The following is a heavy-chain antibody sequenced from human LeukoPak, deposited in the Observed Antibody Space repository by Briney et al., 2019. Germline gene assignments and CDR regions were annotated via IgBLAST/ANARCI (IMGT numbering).Heavy chain of an antibody. CDR3: ARDLTGDFYYMDV. Sequence: SETLSLTCTVSGGSISSHYWSWIRQPPGKGLEWIGYIYYSGSTNYNPSLKSRVTISVDTSKDQFSLKLSSVTAADTAVYYCARDLTGDFYYMDVWGKGTTVTVSS. CDR2: IYYSGST. D-gene: IGHD1-14*01. CDR1: GGSISSHY. V-gene: IGHV4-59*11. J-gene: IGHJ6*03.